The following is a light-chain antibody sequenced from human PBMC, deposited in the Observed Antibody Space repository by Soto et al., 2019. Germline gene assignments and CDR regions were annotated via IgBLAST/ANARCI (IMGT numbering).Light chain of an antibody. CDR2: AAS. CDR1: QDIKNS. CDR3: QQVTTHPPYT. Sequence: IQLTQSPSSLSASVGDRVTITCRASQDIKNSLVWYQQKPGQAPNLLIYAASTLQSGVPSMFSGTGSGTDFTLTISSLQPEDFAAYFCQQVTTHPPYTFGQGTKLEIK. V-gene: IGKV1-9*01. J-gene: IGKJ2*01.